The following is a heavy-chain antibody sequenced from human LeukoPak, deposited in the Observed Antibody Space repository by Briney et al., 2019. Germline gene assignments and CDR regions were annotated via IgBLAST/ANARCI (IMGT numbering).Heavy chain of an antibody. V-gene: IGHV4-39*02. CDR2: IYYSGNT. CDR1: GASISTNNY. Sequence: SETLSLTCTVSGASISTNNYWGWIRQPPGMGLDWVGTIYYSGNTYYNPSLKSRLTISIDTSKNHFSLRLSSVTAADTAVYYCARYEEEDVRNAKTAHHWGQGILVTVSS. CDR3: ARYEEEDVRNAKTAHH. J-gene: IGHJ5*02. D-gene: IGHD5-18*01.